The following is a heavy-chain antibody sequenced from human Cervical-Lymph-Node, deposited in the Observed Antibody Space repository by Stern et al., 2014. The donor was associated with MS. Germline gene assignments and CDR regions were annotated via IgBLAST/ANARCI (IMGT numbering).Heavy chain of an antibody. CDR1: GFTFSSYW. D-gene: IGHD6-19*01. V-gene: IGHV3-74*01. Sequence: VQLVESGGGLVQPGGSLRLSCAASGFTFSSYWIHWVRQAPGKGLVWVSRINSDGSTTTYADSVRGRFTISRDNAKNTLYLQMNSLRAEDTAIYYCARDTRSGWYNYYYAMDVWGQGTTVTVSS. CDR3: ARDTRSGWYNYYYAMDV. CDR2: INSDGSTT. J-gene: IGHJ6*02.